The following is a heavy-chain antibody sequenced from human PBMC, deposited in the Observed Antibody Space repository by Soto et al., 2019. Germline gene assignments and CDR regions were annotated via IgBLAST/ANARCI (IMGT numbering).Heavy chain of an antibody. D-gene: IGHD6-19*01. CDR1: GYTFTSYG. V-gene: IGHV1-18*01. Sequence: ASVKVSCKASGYTFTSYGISWVRQAPGQGLEWMGWISAYNGNTNYAQKLQGRVTMTRDTSTSTAYMELSSLRSEDTAVYYCARLIPGGWYVDYWGQGTLVTVSS. CDR3: ARLIPGGWYVDY. CDR2: ISAYNGNT. J-gene: IGHJ4*02.